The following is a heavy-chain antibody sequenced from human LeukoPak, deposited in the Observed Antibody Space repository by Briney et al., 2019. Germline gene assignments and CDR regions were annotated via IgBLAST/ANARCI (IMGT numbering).Heavy chain of an antibody. CDR1: GFSLSTSGVG. V-gene: IGHV2-5*02. Sequence: SGPTLVNPTQTLTQTCTFSGFSLSTSGVGVGWIRQPPGKALEWLALIYWDDDKRYSPSLKSRLTITKDTSKNQVVLTMTNMDPVDTATYYCAHSHELWFGEPEEHFDYWGQGTLVTVSS. CDR2: IYWDDDK. CDR3: AHSHELWFGEPEEHFDY. J-gene: IGHJ4*02. D-gene: IGHD3-10*01.